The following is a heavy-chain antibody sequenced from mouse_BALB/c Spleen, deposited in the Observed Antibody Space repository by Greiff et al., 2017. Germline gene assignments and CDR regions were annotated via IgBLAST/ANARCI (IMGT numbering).Heavy chain of an antibody. Sequence: EVKLMESGPGLVKPSQSLSLTCTVTGFSITSYYAWYWIRQFPGNQLEWMGYISYSGSTSYNPSLKSRFSITRDPSKNQFFLQLNSVTTEYTATFYCERGAYDYGSSYVWYFDVWGAGTTVTVSS. D-gene: IGHD1-1*01. CDR3: ERGAYDYGSSYVWYFDV. J-gene: IGHJ1*01. CDR2: ISYSGST. CDR1: GFSITSYYA. V-gene: IGHV3-2*02.